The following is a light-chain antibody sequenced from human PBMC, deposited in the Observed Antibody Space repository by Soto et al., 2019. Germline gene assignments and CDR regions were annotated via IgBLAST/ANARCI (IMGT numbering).Light chain of an antibody. Sequence: DIVMTQSPDSLAVSLGERATINFKSSQSVLYSSNNKNYLAWYQQKPGQAPRLLIYDASNRATGIPARFSGSGSGTDFTLTISSLEPEDFAVYYCQQRSNWLFGQGTRLEIK. V-gene: IGKV4-1*01. CDR2: DAS. J-gene: IGKJ5*01. CDR1: QSVLYSSNNKNY. CDR3: QQRSNWL.